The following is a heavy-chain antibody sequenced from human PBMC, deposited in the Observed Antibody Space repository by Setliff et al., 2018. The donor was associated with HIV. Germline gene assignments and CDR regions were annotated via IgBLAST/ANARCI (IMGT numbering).Heavy chain of an antibody. CDR2: INIDSGHT. V-gene: IGHV1-18*01. D-gene: IGHD6-13*01. CDR3: ARVEAAAGTGAFDI. J-gene: IGHJ3*02. Sequence: GASVKVSCKASGYSFTAYGISWVRQAPGQGFEWMGWINIDSGHTNFAQKFQDRVTVTTDTSTNTTYMELRGLRSDDTATYYCARVEAAAGTGAFDIWGQGTMVTVSS. CDR1: GYSFTAYG.